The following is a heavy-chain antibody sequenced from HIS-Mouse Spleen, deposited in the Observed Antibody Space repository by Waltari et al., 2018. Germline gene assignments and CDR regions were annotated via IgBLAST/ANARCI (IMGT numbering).Heavy chain of an antibody. J-gene: IGHJ4*02. CDR3: AKASSGWLDY. CDR1: GFTCSSYG. Sequence: QVQLVDSGGGVVQPGRSLRLSCAASGFTCSSYGMDWVRQAPGKGLEWVAVISYDGSNKYYADSVKGRFTISRDNSKNTLYLQMNSLRAEDTAVYYCAKASSGWLDYWGQGTLVTVSS. V-gene: IGHV3-30*18. D-gene: IGHD6-19*01. CDR2: ISYDGSNK.